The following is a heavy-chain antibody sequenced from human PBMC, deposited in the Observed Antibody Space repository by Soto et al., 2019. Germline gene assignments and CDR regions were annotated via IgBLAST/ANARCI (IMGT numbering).Heavy chain of an antibody. CDR2: IYYSGST. CDR3: ATVPIVGTTPDYFDY. CDR1: GGSFDSTSYY. D-gene: IGHD1-1*01. Sequence: QLQLQESGPGLVKPSETLSLTCTVSGGSFDSTSYYWAWVRQPPGKGLEWIAYIYYSGSTYYNPSLKSRVTISVDTSRNQFSLRLSSVTAADTAVYYCATVPIVGTTPDYFDYWGQGTLVTVSS. V-gene: IGHV4-39*01. J-gene: IGHJ4*02.